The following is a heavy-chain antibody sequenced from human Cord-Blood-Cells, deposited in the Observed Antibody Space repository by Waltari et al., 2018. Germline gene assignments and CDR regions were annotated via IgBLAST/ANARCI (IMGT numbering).Heavy chain of an antibody. J-gene: IGHJ4*02. CDR2: IRSKAYGGTT. Sequence: EVQLVEYGGGLVKPGRYLRLSCTASGFTFGDYAMSWFRQAPGKGREWVGFIRSKAYGGTTEYAASVKGRFTISRDDSKSIAYLQMNSLKTEDTAVYYCTRDGFGQYFDYWGQGTLVTVSS. V-gene: IGHV3-49*05. CDR1: GFTFGDYA. D-gene: IGHD3-10*01. CDR3: TRDGFGQYFDY.